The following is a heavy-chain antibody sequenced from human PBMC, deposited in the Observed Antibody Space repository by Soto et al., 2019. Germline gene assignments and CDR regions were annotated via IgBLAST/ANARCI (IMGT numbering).Heavy chain of an antibody. CDR1: GFAFSNYG. J-gene: IGHJ4*02. Sequence: QVQLVESGGGVVQPGRSLRLSCTASGFAFSNYGMHWVRQAPGKGLEGVAVITSDGNKKYYADSVKGRFTISRATSKNTLYLQMNSLRAEDTAVYCCAKDQRWLQYYFHYWGQGTLVTVSS. CDR2: ITSDGNKK. CDR3: AKDQRWLQYYFHY. D-gene: IGHD5-12*01. V-gene: IGHV3-30*18.